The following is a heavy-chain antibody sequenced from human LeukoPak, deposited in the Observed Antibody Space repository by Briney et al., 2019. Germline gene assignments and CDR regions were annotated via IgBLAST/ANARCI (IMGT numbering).Heavy chain of an antibody. CDR2: IYYSGIT. CDR1: GGSISSTNYY. Sequence: PSETLSLTCTVSGGSISSTNYYWGSIRQPPGKGLEWIGSIYYSGITYYNPSLRSRITISVDTSKNQFSLKLSSVTAADTAVYYCARTPYDYWGQGTLVTVSS. V-gene: IGHV4-39*01. J-gene: IGHJ4*02. CDR3: ARTPYDY. D-gene: IGHD2-15*01.